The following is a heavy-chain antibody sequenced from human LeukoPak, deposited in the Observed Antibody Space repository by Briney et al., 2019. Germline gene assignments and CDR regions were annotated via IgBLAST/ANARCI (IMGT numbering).Heavy chain of an antibody. V-gene: IGHV3-30*02. CDR1: GFTFSSYG. D-gene: IGHD1-26*01. J-gene: IGHJ4*02. Sequence: PGGSLRLSCAASGFTFSSYGMHWVRQAPGNGLEWVAFIRYDGSNKYYADSVKGRFTISRDNSKNTLYLQMNSLRAEDTAVYYCAKELFAGGSYFGGLDYWGQGTLVTVSS. CDR3: AKELFAGGSYFGGLDY. CDR2: IRYDGSNK.